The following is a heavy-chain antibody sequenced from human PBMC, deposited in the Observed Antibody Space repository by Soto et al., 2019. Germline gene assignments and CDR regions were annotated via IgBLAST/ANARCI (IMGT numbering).Heavy chain of an antibody. CDR2: IYYSGST. Sequence: SETLSLTCTVSGGSISSYYWSWIRQPPGKGLEWIGYIYYSGSTNYNPSLKSRVTTSVDTSKNQFSLKLSSVTAADTAVYYCARSVRYCSGGRCYFTRDAFDIWGQGTMVTVSS. V-gene: IGHV4-59*08. J-gene: IGHJ3*02. CDR1: GGSISSYY. CDR3: ARSVRYCSGGRCYFTRDAFDI. D-gene: IGHD2-15*01.